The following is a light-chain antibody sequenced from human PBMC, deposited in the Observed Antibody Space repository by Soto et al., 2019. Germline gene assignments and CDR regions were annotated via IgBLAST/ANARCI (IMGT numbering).Light chain of an antibody. CDR1: SSALGTYRL. CDR2: EGS. Sequence: QSALSQPASVSGPRGQSITISCTGASSALGTYRLVSWYQQYPGKAPKLVVYEGSKRPPGVSSRFAGSNSGNTASLTISGLQTDDEADYYCCSYASTPAFVVFGGGTKLTVL. CDR3: CSYASTPAFVV. J-gene: IGLJ2*01. V-gene: IGLV2-23*03.